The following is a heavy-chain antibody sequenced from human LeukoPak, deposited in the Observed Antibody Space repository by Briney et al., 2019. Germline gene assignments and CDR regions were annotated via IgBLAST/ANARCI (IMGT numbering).Heavy chain of an antibody. CDR1: GSGFTFGNFG. D-gene: IGHD3-16*01. CDR2: ISGSGHYT. J-gene: IGHJ6*03. Sequence: GGSLRLSCEASGSGFTFGNFGMSWVRQAPGKGLEWLSGISGSGHYTYYADSVKGRFTISRGNSKNTLYIEMNSLRAEDTAVYYCAKDGSWGDYYFYFYMDVWGKGTTVTVSS. CDR3: AKDGSWGDYYFYFYMDV. V-gene: IGHV3-23*01.